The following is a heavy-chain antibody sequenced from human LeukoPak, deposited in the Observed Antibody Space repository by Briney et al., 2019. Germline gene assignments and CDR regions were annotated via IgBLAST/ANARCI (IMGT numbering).Heavy chain of an antibody. D-gene: IGHD6-13*01. CDR2: IIPVLGTA. CDR3: ARDRSGSNWYSDY. CDR1: GGTFNSYS. J-gene: IGHJ4*02. V-gene: IGHV1-69*08. Sequence: GASVKVSFKASGGTFNSYSISWVRQAPGQGLEWMGRIIPVLGTADYAQKFQGRVTITADRSTTTAYLELSSLISDDTAVYFCARDRSGSNWYSDYWGQGTLVTVSS.